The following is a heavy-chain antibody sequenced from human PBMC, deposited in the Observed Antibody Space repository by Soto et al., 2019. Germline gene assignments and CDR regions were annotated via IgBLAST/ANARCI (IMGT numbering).Heavy chain of an antibody. J-gene: IGHJ6*02. CDR3: AKEGESTGTRGDYSGMDV. CDR1: GFTFSSYA. CDR2: ISGSGGST. D-gene: IGHD1-1*01. Sequence: EVQLLESGGGLVQPGGSLRLSCAASGFTFSSYAMSWVRQAPGKGLEWVSAISGSGGSTYYADSVKGRFTISRDNSKNRLDLQMNSRRAEDTDVYYCAKEGESTGTRGDYSGMDVWGQGTTVTVSS. V-gene: IGHV3-23*01.